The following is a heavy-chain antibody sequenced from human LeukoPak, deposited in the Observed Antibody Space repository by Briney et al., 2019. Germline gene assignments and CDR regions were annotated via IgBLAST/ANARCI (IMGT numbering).Heavy chain of an antibody. J-gene: IGHJ4*02. D-gene: IGHD4-17*01. CDR3: ARAGDYGDYFDY. CDR1: GFTFSSYS. CDR2: ISSSSSYI. Sequence: KPGGSLRLSCAASGFTFSSYSMNWVRQAPGKGLEWVSSISSSSSYIYYADSVKGRFTISRDNAKNSLYLQMNSLRAEDTAVYCCARAGDYGDYFDYWGQGTLVTVSS. V-gene: IGHV3-21*01.